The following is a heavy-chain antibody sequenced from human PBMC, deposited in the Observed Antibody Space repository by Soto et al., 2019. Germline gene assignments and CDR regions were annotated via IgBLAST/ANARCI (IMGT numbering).Heavy chain of an antibody. CDR3: ARDHPNIVAGSHFDY. CDR1: GFTFSSYS. V-gene: IGHV3-21*01. J-gene: IGHJ4*02. CDR2: ISSSSSYI. Sequence: PGGSLRLSCAASGFTFSSYSMNWVRQAPGKGLEWVSSISSSSSYIYYAESVKGRFTISRDNAKNSPYLQMNSLRAEDTAVYYCARDHPNIVAGSHFDYWGQGTLVTVSS. D-gene: IGHD5-12*01.